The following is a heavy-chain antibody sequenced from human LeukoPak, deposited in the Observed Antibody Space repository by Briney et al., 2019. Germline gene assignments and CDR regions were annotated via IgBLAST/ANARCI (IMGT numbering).Heavy chain of an antibody. CDR3: ARDRGDYYDSSGYYGRDAFDI. V-gene: IGHV3-33*01. CDR2: IWYDGSNK. D-gene: IGHD3-22*01. Sequence: PGRSLRLSCAASGFTFSSYGMHWVRQAPGKGLEWVAVIWYDGSNKYYADSVKGRFTISRDNSKSTLYLQMNSLRAEDTAVYYCARDRGDYYDSSGYYGRDAFDIWGQGTMVTVSS. J-gene: IGHJ3*02. CDR1: GFTFSSYG.